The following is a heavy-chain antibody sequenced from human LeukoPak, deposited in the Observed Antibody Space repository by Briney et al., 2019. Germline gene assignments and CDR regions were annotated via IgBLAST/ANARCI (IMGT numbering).Heavy chain of an antibody. Sequence: PGGSLRLSCAASGFTFSNYWMHWVRHAPGKGLVWVSRVNRDGSSTYYADSVKGRSTISRDNAKNTLYLQMNSLRAEDTAVYFCARDDYSSADYWGQGTLVTFSS. CDR2: VNRDGSST. V-gene: IGHV3-74*01. D-gene: IGHD6-25*01. CDR3: ARDDYSSADY. J-gene: IGHJ4*02. CDR1: GFTFSNYW.